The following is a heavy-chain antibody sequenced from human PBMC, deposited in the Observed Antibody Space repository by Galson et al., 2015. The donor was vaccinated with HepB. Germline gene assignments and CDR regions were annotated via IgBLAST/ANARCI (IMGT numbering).Heavy chain of an antibody. J-gene: IGHJ4*02. D-gene: IGHD4-11*01. Sequence: SLRLSCATSGFTFTMYGMHWVRQAPGKGLEWVAVIWYDGSNKYYADSVKGRFTISRDNSKNTVYLQMNSLRVEDTAVYYCAREWGIYSSSTLFDHWGQGALVTVSS. V-gene: IGHV3-33*01. CDR3: AREWGIYSSSTLFDH. CDR1: GFTFTMYG. CDR2: IWYDGSNK.